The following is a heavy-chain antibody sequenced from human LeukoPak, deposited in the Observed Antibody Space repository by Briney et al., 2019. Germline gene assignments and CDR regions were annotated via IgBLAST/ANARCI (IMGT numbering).Heavy chain of an antibody. V-gene: IGHV4-39*01. CDR1: GDSIASSTYY. J-gene: IGHJ3*02. CDR2: VYWSGTT. CDR3: ARVIGSSGWFGAFDI. D-gene: IGHD6-19*01. Sequence: SETLSLTCTVSGDSIASSTYYWGWIRQAPGKGLEWLGIVYWSGTTYYNPSFKSRVTISVDTSKNQFSLKLSSVTAADTAVYYCARVIGSSGWFGAFDIWGQGTMVTVSS.